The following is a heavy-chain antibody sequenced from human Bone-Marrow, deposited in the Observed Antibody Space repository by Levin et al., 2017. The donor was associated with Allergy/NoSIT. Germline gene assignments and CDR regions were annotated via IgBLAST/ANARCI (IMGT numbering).Heavy chain of an antibody. D-gene: IGHD3-16*01. V-gene: IGHV4-4*07. J-gene: IGHJ5*02. CDR3: ARGGGGAFQFDP. CDR2: ILASGST. Sequence: SETLSLTCTVSGGSISSYYWTWIRQPAGKGLEWIGRILASGSTNYNPSLKSRVTMSVDTSKDQFSLKLSSVTAADTAVYYCARGGGGAFQFDPWGQGTLVTVSS. CDR1: GGSISSYY.